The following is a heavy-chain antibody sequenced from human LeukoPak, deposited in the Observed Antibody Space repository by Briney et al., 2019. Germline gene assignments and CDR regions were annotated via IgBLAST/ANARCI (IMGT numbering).Heavy chain of an antibody. Sequence: AASVKVSCKASGGTFSSYAISWVRQAPGQGLEWMGRIIPILGIANYARKFQGRVTITADKSTSTAYMELSSLRSEDTAVYYCARGGYCSSTSCYYLDYWGQGTLVTVSS. CDR3: ARGGYCSSTSCYYLDY. CDR2: IIPILGIA. D-gene: IGHD2-2*01. CDR1: GGTFSSYA. V-gene: IGHV1-69*10. J-gene: IGHJ4*02.